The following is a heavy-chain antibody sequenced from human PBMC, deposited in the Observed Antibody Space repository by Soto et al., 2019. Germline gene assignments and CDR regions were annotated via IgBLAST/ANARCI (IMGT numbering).Heavy chain of an antibody. V-gene: IGHV1-3*01. CDR2: ITAGDAKT. J-gene: IGHJ5*02. Sequence: QVQLVQSGADVKKPGASVKISCKASGYNFTQYRIHWVRQAPGQRLEWMGWITAGDAKTEYSQKFQGRVTISRDISATTVYLDLDSLRSEDTAVYYCARDLYSSSCFWFDPWGRGTQVIVSS. CDR3: ARDLYSSSCFWFDP. D-gene: IGHD2-2*01. CDR1: GYNFTQYR.